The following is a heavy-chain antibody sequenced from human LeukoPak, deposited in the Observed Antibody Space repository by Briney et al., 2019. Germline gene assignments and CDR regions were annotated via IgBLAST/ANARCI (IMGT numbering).Heavy chain of an antibody. CDR3: ARDYRGDYVWGSYRFYWYFDL. Sequence: GGSLRLSCSVSGFTFSSYWMSWVRQAPGKGLEWVANINQGGSDKSYVDSVKGRFTVSRDNAKKSLYLQMNSLRAEDTAVYYCARDYRGDYVWGSYRFYWYFDLWGRGTLVTVSS. CDR1: GFTFSSYW. D-gene: IGHD3-16*02. CDR2: INQGGSDK. J-gene: IGHJ2*01. V-gene: IGHV3-7*01.